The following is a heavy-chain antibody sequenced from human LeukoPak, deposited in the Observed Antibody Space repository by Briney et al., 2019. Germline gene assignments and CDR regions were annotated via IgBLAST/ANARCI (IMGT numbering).Heavy chain of an antibody. D-gene: IGHD6-19*01. Sequence: GGSLRLSCAASGFTFSSYAMHWVRQAPGKGLEWVAVISYDGSNKYYADSVKGRFTISRDNSKNTLYLQMNSLRADDTAVYYCARDRSSSGWEYDYWGQGTLVTVSS. CDR3: ARDRSSSGWEYDY. V-gene: IGHV3-30*04. CDR2: ISYDGSNK. CDR1: GFTFSSYA. J-gene: IGHJ4*02.